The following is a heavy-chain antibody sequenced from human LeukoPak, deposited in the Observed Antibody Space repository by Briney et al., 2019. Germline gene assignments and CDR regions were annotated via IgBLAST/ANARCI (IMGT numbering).Heavy chain of an antibody. CDR3: ARDGYYDSSGYS. CDR1: GGSISSGSYY. J-gene: IGHJ4*02. V-gene: IGHV4-61*02. Sequence: SETLSLTCTVSGGSISSGSYYWSWNRQPAGKGLEWIGRIYTSGSTNYNPSLKSRVTISVDTSKNQFSLKLSSVTAADTAVYYCARDGYYDSSGYSWGQGTLVTVS. CDR2: IYTSGST. D-gene: IGHD3-22*01.